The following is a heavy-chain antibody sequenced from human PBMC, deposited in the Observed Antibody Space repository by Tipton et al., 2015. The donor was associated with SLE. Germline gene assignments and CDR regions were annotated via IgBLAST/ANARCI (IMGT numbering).Heavy chain of an antibody. J-gene: IGHJ4*02. CDR2: IDYSGST. CDR3: ARGGSGWYAGFDH. CDR1: GGSISTYY. D-gene: IGHD6-13*01. V-gene: IGHV4-59*12. Sequence: TLSLTCTVSGGSISTYYWNWLRQSPGRGLEWLGYIDYSGSTEYDSSLKSRATISVDTSKNQFSVSLTSVTAADTAMYYCARGGSGWYAGFDHWGQGNLVVVSS.